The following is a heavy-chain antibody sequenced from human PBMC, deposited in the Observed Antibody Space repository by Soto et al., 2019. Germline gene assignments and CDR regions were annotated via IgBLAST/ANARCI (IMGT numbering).Heavy chain of an antibody. Sequence: SETLSLTCTVSGGSISSNYWTWIRQPPGKGLEWIGYVYNSGSTSYNPSLKSRVTISEDTSKSQFSLKVNSMTAADTAVYYCARYRREAVAGYTLDNWGQGILVTVSS. V-gene: IGHV4-59*01. CDR2: VYNSGST. D-gene: IGHD6-13*01. CDR1: GGSISSNY. J-gene: IGHJ4*02. CDR3: ARYRREAVAGYTLDN.